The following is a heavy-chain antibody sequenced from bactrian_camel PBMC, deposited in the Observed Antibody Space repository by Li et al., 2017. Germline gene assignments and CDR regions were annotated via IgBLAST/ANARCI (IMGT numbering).Heavy chain of an antibody. D-gene: IGHD2*01. J-gene: IGHJ4*01. CDR1: EYTYNSYC. V-gene: IGHV3S63*01. CDR2: IGIDGTT. CDR3: AADVSGSCGTDYDVPGWY. Sequence: HVQLVESGGGSVQAGGSLTLSCVATEYTYNSYCMAWFRQSPQTSWLERERVARIGIDGTTTYADSVKGRFTISRDNAKKSLSLQMTSLKPEDSAMYYCAADVSGSCGTDYDVPGWYWGQGTQVT.